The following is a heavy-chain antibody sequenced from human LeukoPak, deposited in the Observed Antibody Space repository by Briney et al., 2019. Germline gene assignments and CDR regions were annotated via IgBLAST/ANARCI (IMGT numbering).Heavy chain of an antibody. CDR3: ARGGFSSSWYISRDY. D-gene: IGHD6-13*01. J-gene: IGHJ4*02. CDR1: AFTFRSYW. V-gene: IGHV3-7*01. Sequence: PGGSLRLSCAASAFTFRSYWMTWVRQAPGKGLEWVANIKEDGSEKYYVDSVKGRFTISRDSAKNSLYLQMNSLRVKDTAVYYCARGGFSSSWYISRDYWGQGTLVTVSS. CDR2: IKEDGSEK.